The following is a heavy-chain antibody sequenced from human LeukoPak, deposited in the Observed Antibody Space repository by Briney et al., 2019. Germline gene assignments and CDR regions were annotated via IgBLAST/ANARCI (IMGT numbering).Heavy chain of an antibody. CDR1: GFNFNNNW. J-gene: IGHJ4*02. CDR2: MNHDGRHT. D-gene: IGHD2/OR15-2a*01. V-gene: IGHV3-7*01. CDR3: AKYLSRAFDC. Sequence: GGSLRLSCVASGFNFNNNWMAWVRQAPGKGPELVAHMNHDGRHTGYVDSVKGRFTISRDNAKSSLYLQLNSLRAEDTAMYYCAKYLSRAFDCWGQGSLITVSS.